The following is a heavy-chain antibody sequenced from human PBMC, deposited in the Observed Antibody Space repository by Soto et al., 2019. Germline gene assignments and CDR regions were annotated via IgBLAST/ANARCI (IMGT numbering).Heavy chain of an antibody. V-gene: IGHV3-73*01. D-gene: IGHD3-9*01. J-gene: IGHJ4*02. CDR2: IRTKANSYAT. Sequence: GGSLRLSCATSGFTFSGSAMHWVRQASGKGLEWVGRIRTKANSYATTYAASVKGRFTISRDDSKKTAYLQMNSLESEDTAVYYCSRDDSDWFSNWGRGTLVTVSS. CDR1: GFTFSGSA. CDR3: SRDDSDWFSN.